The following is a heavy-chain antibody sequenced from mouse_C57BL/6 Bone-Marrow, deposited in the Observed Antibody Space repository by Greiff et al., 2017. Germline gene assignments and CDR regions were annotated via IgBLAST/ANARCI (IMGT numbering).Heavy chain of an antibody. V-gene: IGHV1-82*01. CDR3: ASYYGSSYYFDY. CDR2: IYPGDGDT. CDR1: GYAFSSSW. Sequence: VKLVESGPELVKPGASVKISCKASGYAFSSSWMNWVKQRPGKGLEWIGRIYPGDGDTNYNGKFKGKATLTADKSSSTAYMQLSSLTSEDSAVYFCASYYGSSYYFDYWGQGTTLTVSS. D-gene: IGHD1-1*01. J-gene: IGHJ2*01.